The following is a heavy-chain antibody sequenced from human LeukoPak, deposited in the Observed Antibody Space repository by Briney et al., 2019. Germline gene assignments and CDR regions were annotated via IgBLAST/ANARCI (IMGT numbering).Heavy chain of an antibody. Sequence: GGSLRLSCAASGFTFSSYWMSWVRQAPGKGLEWVANIKQDGSEKYYVDSVKGRFTISRDNAKNSLYLQMNSLRAEDTAVYYCARGGRIAVAGTYYYMDVWGKGTTVTVSS. V-gene: IGHV3-7*01. D-gene: IGHD6-19*01. CDR1: GFTFSSYW. CDR2: IKQDGSEK. J-gene: IGHJ6*03. CDR3: ARGGRIAVAGTYYYMDV.